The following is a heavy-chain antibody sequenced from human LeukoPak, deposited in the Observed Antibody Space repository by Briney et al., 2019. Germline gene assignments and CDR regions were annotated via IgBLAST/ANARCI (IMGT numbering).Heavy chain of an antibody. CDR3: ASPNLYDILTGYYIDY. Sequence: PSETLSLTCAVYGGSFSGYYWSWIRQPPGKGLEWIGEINHSGSTNYNPSLKSRVTISVDTSKNQFSLKLSSVTAADTAVYYCASPNLYDILTGYYIDYWGQGTLVTVSS. CDR2: INHSGST. J-gene: IGHJ4*02. V-gene: IGHV4-34*01. CDR1: GGSFSGYY. D-gene: IGHD3-9*01.